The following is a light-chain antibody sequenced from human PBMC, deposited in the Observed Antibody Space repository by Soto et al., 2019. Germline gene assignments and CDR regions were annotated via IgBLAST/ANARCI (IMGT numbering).Light chain of an antibody. J-gene: IGKJ4*01. V-gene: IGKV1-39*01. CDR3: QQSHSDPLT. Sequence: DLQMTQSPSSLSASVGDSVSFTCRASHFISTYLNWYQQKPGKAPKLLIYSASSLQRGVPSRFSGSGSGTDFTLTISNLQREDFATYFCQQSHSDPLTFGGGTKVEI. CDR2: SAS. CDR1: HFISTY.